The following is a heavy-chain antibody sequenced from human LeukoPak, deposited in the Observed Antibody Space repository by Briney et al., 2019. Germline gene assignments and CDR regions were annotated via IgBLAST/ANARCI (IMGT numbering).Heavy chain of an antibody. D-gene: IGHD2-2*02. CDR1: GYSFPSYG. CDR2: ISPYNDNT. V-gene: IGHV1-18*01. CDR3: ARPGADCGSAGCYTYPYYGLDV. J-gene: IGHJ6*02. Sequence: GASVKVSFKASGYSFPSYGISWVRQAPGQGPEWMGWISPYNDNTNYAQKLQGRATLTTDTSTSTAYMELRSLRSDDTAVYYCARPGADCGSAGCYTYPYYGLDVWGQGTTVTVSS.